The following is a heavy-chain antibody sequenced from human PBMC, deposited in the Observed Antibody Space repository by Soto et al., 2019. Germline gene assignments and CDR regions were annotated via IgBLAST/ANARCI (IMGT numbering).Heavy chain of an antibody. CDR2: ISGSGGST. CDR3: AKENGKRSKARYDFWSANDY. Sequence: PGGSLRLSCAASGFTFSSYAMSWVRQAPGKGLEWVSAISGSGGSTYYADSVKGRFTISRDNSKNTLYLQMNSLRAEDTAVYYCAKENGKRSKARYDFWSANDYWGQGTLVTVSS. V-gene: IGHV3-23*01. J-gene: IGHJ4*02. D-gene: IGHD3-3*01. CDR1: GFTFSSYA.